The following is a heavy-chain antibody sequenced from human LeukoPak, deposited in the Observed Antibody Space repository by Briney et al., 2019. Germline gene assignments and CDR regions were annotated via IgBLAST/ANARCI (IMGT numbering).Heavy chain of an antibody. V-gene: IGHV3-23*01. CDR2: IRSSGGTT. CDR1: GFTFSSYA. D-gene: IGHD2-15*01. CDR3: AKGLGCCSGDTCYYYFDN. Sequence: GSLRLSCTASGFTFSSYAMTRVRQAPGKGLEWVSTIRSSGGTTYYADSMKGRFTISRDNSKNTLYLQMNSLRAEDTAVYYCAKGLGCCSGDTCYYYFDNWGQGTLVTVSS. J-gene: IGHJ4*02.